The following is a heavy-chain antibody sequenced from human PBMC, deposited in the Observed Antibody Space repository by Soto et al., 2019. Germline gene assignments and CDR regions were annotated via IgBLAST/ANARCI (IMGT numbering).Heavy chain of an antibody. Sequence: EGQLVESGGGLVKPGGSLRLSCEVSGFTFSSYSMNWVRQAPGKGLEWVSSISSSSSYIYYADSVKGRFTISRDNAKNSLYLQMNSLTAEDTAVYYCARSGYRITEDNWGQGTLVTVSS. CDR2: ISSSSSYI. CDR3: ARSGYRITEDN. J-gene: IGHJ4*02. CDR1: GFTFSSYS. D-gene: IGHD2-15*01. V-gene: IGHV3-21*01.